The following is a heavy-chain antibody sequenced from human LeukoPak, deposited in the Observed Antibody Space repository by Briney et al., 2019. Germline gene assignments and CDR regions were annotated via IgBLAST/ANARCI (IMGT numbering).Heavy chain of an antibody. CDR3: ASRATKALTGYYKGMDV. V-gene: IGHV1-8*01. CDR2: MNPNSANT. D-gene: IGHD3-9*01. J-gene: IGHJ6*02. CDR1: GYTFTSYD. Sequence: ASVKVSCKASGYTFTSYDINWVRQATGQGLEWMGWMNPNSANTGYAQKFQGRVTMTWNISISTAYMELTSLRSEDTAVYYCASRATKALTGYYKGMDVWGQGTTVTVSS.